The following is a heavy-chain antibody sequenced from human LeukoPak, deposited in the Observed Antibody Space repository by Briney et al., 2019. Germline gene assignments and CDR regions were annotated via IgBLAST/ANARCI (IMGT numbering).Heavy chain of an antibody. J-gene: IGHJ5*02. CDR1: GYTFTGYY. CDR2: INPNSGGT. D-gene: IGHD2-15*01. CDR3: ARNRIDLVWFDP. V-gene: IGHV1-2*02. Sequence: ASVKVSCKASGYTFTGYYMHWVRQPPGQGLEWMGWINPNSGGTNYAQKFQGRVTMTRDTSISTAYMELNRLRSDDTAVYYCARNRIDLVWFDPWGQGTLVTVSS.